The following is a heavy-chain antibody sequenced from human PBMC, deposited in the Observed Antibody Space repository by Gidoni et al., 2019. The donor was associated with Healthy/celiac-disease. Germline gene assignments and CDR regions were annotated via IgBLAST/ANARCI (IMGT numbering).Heavy chain of an antibody. CDR3: TRGIMITFGGLIVMGDY. J-gene: IGHJ4*02. CDR2: IRSKAYGETT. D-gene: IGHD3-16*02. CDR1: GFTFGYYA. V-gene: IGHV3-49*02. Sequence: VQLVESGGGLVQPELSLRLRCTASGFTFGYYALSWVRQAQGKGLEWVGFIRSKAYGETTEYAASVKGRFTISRDDSKSIAYLQMNSLKTEDTAVYYCTRGIMITFGGLIVMGDYWGQGTLVTVSS.